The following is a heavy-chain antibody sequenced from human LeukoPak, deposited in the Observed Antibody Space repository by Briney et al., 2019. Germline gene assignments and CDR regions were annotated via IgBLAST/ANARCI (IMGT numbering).Heavy chain of an antibody. CDR3: ARVAASSSWYGGIDY. CDR1: GGTFSSYA. J-gene: IGHJ4*02. V-gene: IGHV1-69*13. D-gene: IGHD6-13*01. Sequence: GASVKVSCKASGGTFSSYAISWVRQAPGQGLEWMGGIIPIFGTANYAQKFQGRVTITADESTSTAYMELSSLRSEDTAVYYCARVAASSSWYGGIDYWGQGTLVTVSS. CDR2: IIPIFGTA.